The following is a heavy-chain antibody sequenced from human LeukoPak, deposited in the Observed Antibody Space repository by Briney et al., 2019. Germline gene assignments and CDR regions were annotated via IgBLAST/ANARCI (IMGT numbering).Heavy chain of an antibody. CDR1: GGSFSGYY. CDR2: INHSGST. CDR3: ARPSKVGSFFDF. D-gene: IGHD1-26*01. V-gene: IGHV4-34*01. Sequence: SETLSLTCAVYGGSFSGYYWSWIRRPPGKGLEWIGEINHSGSTNYNPSLKSRVTISVDTSKNQFSLKLSSVTAEDTAVYYCARPSKVGSFFDFWGQGTLLTVSS. J-gene: IGHJ4*02.